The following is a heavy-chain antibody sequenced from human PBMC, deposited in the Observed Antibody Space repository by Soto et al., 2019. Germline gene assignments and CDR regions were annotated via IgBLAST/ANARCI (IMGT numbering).Heavy chain of an antibody. CDR3: ARELYGDYVAGGYYYGMDV. CDR1: GDSVSSNSAA. Sequence: SQTLSLTCAISGDSVSSNSAAWNWIRLSPSRGLEWLGRTYYRSKWYSVYAPSVKSRISINPDTSKNQFSLQLSSVTAAGTAVYYCARELYGDYVAGGYYYGMDVWCQGTTVTVSS. D-gene: IGHD4-17*01. V-gene: IGHV6-1*01. CDR2: TYYRSKWYS. J-gene: IGHJ6*02.